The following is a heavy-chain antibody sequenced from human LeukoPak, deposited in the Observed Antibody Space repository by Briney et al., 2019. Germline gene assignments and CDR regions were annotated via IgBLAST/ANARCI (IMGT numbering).Heavy chain of an antibody. CDR3: ARGHSSDAFDI. CDR2: IYSGGST. Sequence: GGPLRPSCAASGSTVSSNYMSWVRQAPAKGLEWGSVIYSGGSTYYADSVKGRFTISRDNSKNTLYIQMNSLGAEDTAVYYCARGHSSDAFDIWGQGTMVTVSS. D-gene: IGHD2-15*01. CDR1: GSTVSSNY. V-gene: IGHV3-66*02. J-gene: IGHJ3*02.